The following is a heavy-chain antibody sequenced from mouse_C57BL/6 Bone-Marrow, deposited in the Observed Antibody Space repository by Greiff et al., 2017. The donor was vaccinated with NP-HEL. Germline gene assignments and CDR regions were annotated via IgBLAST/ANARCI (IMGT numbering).Heavy chain of an antibody. CDR1: GYTFTDYY. CDR3: ARDGYYPYWYFDV. J-gene: IGHJ1*03. CDR2: INPNNGGT. Sequence: EVKLQQSGPELVKPGASVKISCKASGYTFTDYYMNWVKQSHGKSLEWIGDINPNNGGTSYNQKFKGKATLTVDKSSSTAYMELRSLTSEDSAVYYCARDGYYPYWYFDVWGTGTTVTVSS. D-gene: IGHD2-3*01. V-gene: IGHV1-26*01.